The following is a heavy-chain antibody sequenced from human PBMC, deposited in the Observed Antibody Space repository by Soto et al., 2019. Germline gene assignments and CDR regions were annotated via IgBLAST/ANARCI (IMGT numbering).Heavy chain of an antibody. V-gene: IGHV3-53*01. CDR3: VIQRSGVVY. CDR2: FSSGGNT. J-gene: IGHJ4*02. D-gene: IGHD2-15*01. CDR1: GFTVSSNY. Sequence: GGSLRLSCAASGFTVSSNYMSWVRQAPGKGLEWVSLFSSGGNTYYADSLKGRFTISRDISKNTLFLQMSSLRAEDTAVYYCVIQRSGVVYWGQGTLVNVSS.